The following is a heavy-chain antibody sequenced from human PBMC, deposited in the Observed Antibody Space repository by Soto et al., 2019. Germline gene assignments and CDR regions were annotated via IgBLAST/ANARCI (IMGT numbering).Heavy chain of an antibody. D-gene: IGHD3-10*01. CDR2: SSHDGRET. CDR3: ARDSGWPILNFDN. V-gene: IGHV3-30*03. CDR1: DFDFSSYG. Sequence: GGSLRLSCAASDFDFSSYGIHWVRQAPGKGLEWVAASSHDGRETFYADSAKGRFTVSKEMSKNTAFLQMNALRHEDTAVYFCARDSGWPILNFDNWGQGTPVTVSS. J-gene: IGHJ4*02.